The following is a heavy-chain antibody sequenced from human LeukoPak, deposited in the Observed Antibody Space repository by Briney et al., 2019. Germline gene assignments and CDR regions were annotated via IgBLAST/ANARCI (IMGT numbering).Heavy chain of an antibody. V-gene: IGHV1-2*02. CDR2: INPSSGGT. CDR1: GYTFTDCY. CDR3: ARIRGPTSGSYFQH. D-gene: IGHD3-10*01. J-gene: IGHJ1*01. Sequence: ASVKVSCKASGYTFTDCYIHWVRQDPGQGLEWMGWINPSSGGTAYAQKFQGRVTMTTDTSIITAYMEMNRLTSDDTAVYYCARIRGPTSGSYFQHWGQGTLVTVSS.